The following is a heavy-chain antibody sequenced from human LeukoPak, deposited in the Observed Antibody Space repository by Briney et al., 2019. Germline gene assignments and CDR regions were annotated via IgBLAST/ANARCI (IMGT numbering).Heavy chain of an antibody. J-gene: IGHJ4*02. CDR3: ARGLSGYDFDY. CDR1: GGSFSGYY. V-gene: IGHV4-34*01. D-gene: IGHD5-12*01. CDR2: INHSGST. Sequence: SETLSLTCAVYGGSFSGYYWSWIRQPPGKGLEWIGEINHSGSTSYNPSLKSRVTISVDTSKNQFSLKLSFVTAADTAVYYCARGLSGYDFDYWGQGTLVTVSS.